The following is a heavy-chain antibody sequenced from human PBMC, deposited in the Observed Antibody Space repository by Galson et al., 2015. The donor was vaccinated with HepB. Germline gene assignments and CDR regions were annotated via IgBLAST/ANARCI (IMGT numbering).Heavy chain of an antibody. Sequence: SLRLSCAASGFAFKFYSMNWVRQAPGRGLEWVSYMTSDMRTIKYADSVKGRFTISRDNVKNHVYLHMNSLGVEDTAHYFCARSVEGAFDSWGQGTLVIVSA. J-gene: IGHJ4*02. D-gene: IGHD2-2*01. CDR1: GFAFKFYS. V-gene: IGHV3-48*04. CDR3: ARSVEGAFDS. CDR2: MTSDMRTI.